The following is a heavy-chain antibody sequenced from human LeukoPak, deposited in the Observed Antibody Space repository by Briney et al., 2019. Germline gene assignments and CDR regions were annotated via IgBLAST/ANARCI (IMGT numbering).Heavy chain of an antibody. D-gene: IGHD4-17*01. Sequence: SETLSLTCTVSGGSISSSSYYWGWIRQPPGKGLEWIGSIYYSGSTYYNPSLKSRVTISVDTSKNQFSLNLSSVTAADTAVYYCARRVGDYGDSWFDPWGQGTLVTVSS. V-gene: IGHV4-39*01. J-gene: IGHJ5*02. CDR3: ARRVGDYGDSWFDP. CDR1: GGSISSSSYY. CDR2: IYYSGST.